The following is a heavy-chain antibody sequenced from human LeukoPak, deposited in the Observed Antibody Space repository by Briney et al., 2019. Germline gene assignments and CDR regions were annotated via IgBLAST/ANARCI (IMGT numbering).Heavy chain of an antibody. J-gene: IGHJ4*02. CDR3: ARYYGSGSYHATRFDY. D-gene: IGHD3-10*01. CDR1: GGSFSGYY. Sequence: PSETLSLTGAVYGGSFSGYYWSWIRQPPGKGLEWIGEINHSGSTNYNPSLKSRVTISVDTSKNQFSLKLSSVTAADTAVYYCARYYGSGSYHATRFDYWGQGTLVTVSS. CDR2: INHSGST. V-gene: IGHV4-34*01.